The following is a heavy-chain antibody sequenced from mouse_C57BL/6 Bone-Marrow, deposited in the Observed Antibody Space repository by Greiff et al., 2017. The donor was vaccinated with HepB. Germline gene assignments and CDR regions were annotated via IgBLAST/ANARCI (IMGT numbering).Heavy chain of an antibody. D-gene: IGHD2-5*01. J-gene: IGHJ1*03. Sequence: VQLQQSGPVLVKPGASVKMSCKASGYTFTDYYMNWVKQSHGKSLEWIGVINPYNGGTSYNQKFKGKATLTVDKSSSTAYMELNSLTSEDSAVYYCARFLYYSNGYFDVWGTGTTVTVSS. CDR3: ARFLYYSNGYFDV. V-gene: IGHV1-19*01. CDR2: INPYNGGT. CDR1: GYTFTDYY.